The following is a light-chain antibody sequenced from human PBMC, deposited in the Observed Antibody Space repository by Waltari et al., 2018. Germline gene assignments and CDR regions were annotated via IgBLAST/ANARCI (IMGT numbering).Light chain of an antibody. CDR3: QQYGGSPTYT. CDR2: AVS. V-gene: IGKV3-20*01. CDR1: QSVSNNY. J-gene: IGKJ2*01. Sequence: EIVLTQSPGTLSLSPGERATLSFRASQSVSNNYLAWYQAKPGQAPRLLIYAVSPRSTGIPDRFSGGGSGTDFTLTISRLEPEDFAVYYCQQYGGSPTYTFGQGTKLEIK.